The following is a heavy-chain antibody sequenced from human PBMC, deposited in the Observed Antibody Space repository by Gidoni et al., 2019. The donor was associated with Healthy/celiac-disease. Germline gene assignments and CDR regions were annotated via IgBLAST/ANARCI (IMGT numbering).Heavy chain of an antibody. J-gene: IGHJ4*02. CDR3: AKDPRGGLGHYDFWSGYPDY. D-gene: IGHD3-3*01. CDR2: ISYDGSKK. V-gene: IGHV3-30*18. Sequence: QVQLVESGGCVVQPGDSLNLSRSASWFSLISFGLPWVRQAPGKGLEWVTVISYDGSKKYYADSVEGRFTISRDNSKNTRYLQMNSLRAEDTALYYCAKDPRGGLGHYDFWSGYPDYWGQGTLVTVSS. CDR1: WFSLISFG.